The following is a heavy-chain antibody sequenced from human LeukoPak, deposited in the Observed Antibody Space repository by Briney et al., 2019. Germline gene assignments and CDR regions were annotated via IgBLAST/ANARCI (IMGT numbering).Heavy chain of an antibody. CDR3: AKDRGHEGLLWFGDPTYYFDY. CDR1: GFTFSSYG. J-gene: IGHJ4*02. CDR2: ISYDGSNK. V-gene: IGHV3-30*18. D-gene: IGHD3-10*01. Sequence: GGSLRLSCAASGFTFSSYGMHWVRQAPGKGLEGVAVISYDGSNKYYADSVKGRFTISRDNSKNTLYLQMNSLRAEDTAVYYCAKDRGHEGLLWFGDPTYYFDYWGQGTLVTVSS.